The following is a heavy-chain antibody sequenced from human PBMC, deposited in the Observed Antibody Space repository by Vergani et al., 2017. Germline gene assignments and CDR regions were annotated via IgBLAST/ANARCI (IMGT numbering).Heavy chain of an antibody. CDR1: GFTFSSYA. CDR3: ATVGTVCFYYYYGMDV. V-gene: IGHV3-23*01. J-gene: IGHJ6*02. CDR2: ISGSGGST. Sequence: EVQLLESGGGLVQPGGSLRLSCAASGFTFSSYAMSWVRQAPGKGLEWVSAISGSGGSTYYADSVKGRFTISRDNSKNTLYLQMNSLRAEDTAVYYCATVGTVCFYYYYGMDVWGQGTTVTVSS. D-gene: IGHD4-17*01.